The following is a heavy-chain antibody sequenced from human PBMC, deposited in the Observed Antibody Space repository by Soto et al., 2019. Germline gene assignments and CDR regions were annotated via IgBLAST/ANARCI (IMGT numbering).Heavy chain of an antibody. V-gene: IGHV3-30*18. CDR3: AKEPRRSGYYYVGENWFDP. Sequence: GGSLRLSCAASGFTFSSYGMHWVRQAPGKGLEWVAVISYDGSNKYYADSVKGRFTISRDNSKNTLYLQMNSLRAEDTAVYYCAKEPRRSGYYYVGENWFDPWGQGTLVTVSS. J-gene: IGHJ5*02. CDR2: ISYDGSNK. D-gene: IGHD3-22*01. CDR1: GFTFSSYG.